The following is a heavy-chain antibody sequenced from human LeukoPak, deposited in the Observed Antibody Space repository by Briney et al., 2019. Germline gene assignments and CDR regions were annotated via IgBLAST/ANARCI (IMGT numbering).Heavy chain of an antibody. CDR1: GGTFSSYA. D-gene: IGHD1-26*01. V-gene: IGHV1-69*13. CDR2: IIPIFGTA. Sequence: ASVKVSCKASGGTFSSYAISWVRQAPGQGLEWMGGIIPIFGTANYAQKFQGRVTITADESTSTAYMELSSLRSEDTAVYYCARDGEPYGSYYYGMDVWGQGTTVTVSS. CDR3: ARDGEPYGSYYYGMDV. J-gene: IGHJ6*02.